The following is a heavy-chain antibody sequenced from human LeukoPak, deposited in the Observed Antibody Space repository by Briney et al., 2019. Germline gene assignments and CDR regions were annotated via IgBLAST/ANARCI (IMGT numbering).Heavy chain of an antibody. V-gene: IGHV4-39*01. D-gene: IGHD4-23*01. CDR3: ARAADYGGNHRFDP. CDR1: GGSISSSDYY. CDR2: IYYSGTT. Sequence: SETLSLTCTVSGGSISSSDYYWGWIRQPPGKGLEWIASIYYSGTTHYNPSHQSRVTMSVDTSKNQFSLKLSSVTAADTAVYYCARAADYGGNHRFDPWGQGTLVTVSS. J-gene: IGHJ5*02.